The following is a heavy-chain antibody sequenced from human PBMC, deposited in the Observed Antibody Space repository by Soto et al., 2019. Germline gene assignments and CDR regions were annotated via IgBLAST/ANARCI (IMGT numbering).Heavy chain of an antibody. J-gene: IGHJ6*02. V-gene: IGHV1-46*01. D-gene: IGHD5-18*01. Sequence: GASVKVSCKASGYTFTSYYMHWVRQAPGQGLEWMGIINPSGGSTSYAQKFQGRVTMTRDTSTSTVYMELSSLRSEDTAVYYCAREVLGYEYYYYYGMDVWGQGTTVTVSS. CDR3: AREVLGYEYYYYYGMDV. CDR1: GYTFTSYY. CDR2: INPSGGST.